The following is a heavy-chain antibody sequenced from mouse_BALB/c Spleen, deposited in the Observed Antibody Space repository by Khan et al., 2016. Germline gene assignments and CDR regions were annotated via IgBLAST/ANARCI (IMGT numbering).Heavy chain of an antibody. CDR2: INPDSSPI. J-gene: IGHJ4*01. CDR3: ARRGYYFSMDY. V-gene: IGHV4-1*02. D-gene: IGHD1-1*01. Sequence: EVKLLESGGGLVQPGGSLKLSCAASGFDFSRYWMSWVRQAPGKGLEWIGEINPDSSPINNMPSLKDKFIISRDNAKNTLYRQMSKVRSEDTALYYCARRGYYFSMDYWGQGTSVTVSS. CDR1: GFDFSRYW.